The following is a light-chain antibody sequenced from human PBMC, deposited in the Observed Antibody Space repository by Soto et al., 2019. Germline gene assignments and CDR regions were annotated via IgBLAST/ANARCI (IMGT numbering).Light chain of an antibody. V-gene: IGLV2-14*03. J-gene: IGLJ1*01. CDR1: SSDVGGYNY. CDR3: SSYTSSTTNV. Sequence: QSALTQPASVSGSPGQSITISCTGTSSDVGGYNYVSWHQQHPGKAPKLLINDVSNRPSGISNRFSGSKSGNTASLTISGLQAEDEADYYCSSYTSSTTNVFGTGTKLTVL. CDR2: DVS.